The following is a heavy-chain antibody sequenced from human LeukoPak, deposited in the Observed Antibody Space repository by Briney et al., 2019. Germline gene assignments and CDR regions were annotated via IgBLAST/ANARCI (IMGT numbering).Heavy chain of an antibody. V-gene: IGHV3-23*01. CDR3: AKESNAFDV. Sequence: GGSLRLSCAASGLTYSSYAMNWVRQAPAKGLEWVSVIGAGGAFTHYADSVKGRFTISSDNSKNTLYLQMNSLIAEDTALYFCAKESNAFDVWGQGTMVTVSS. CDR1: GLTYSSYA. J-gene: IGHJ3*01. CDR2: IGAGGAFT.